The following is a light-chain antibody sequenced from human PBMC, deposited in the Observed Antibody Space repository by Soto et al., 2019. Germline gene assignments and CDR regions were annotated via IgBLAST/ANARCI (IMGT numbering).Light chain of an antibody. V-gene: IGKV3-15*01. CDR1: QSVSSS. CDR3: QQYDTWPPENT. CDR2: GAS. J-gene: IGKJ2*01. Sequence: EIVMTQSPATLSVSPGDTATLSCRASQSVSSSLAWFQQKPGQAPRLLIYGASTRATDIPARFSGSGSGTEFTLTISSLLSEDFAVYYCQQYDTWPPENTFGQGTKLEIK.